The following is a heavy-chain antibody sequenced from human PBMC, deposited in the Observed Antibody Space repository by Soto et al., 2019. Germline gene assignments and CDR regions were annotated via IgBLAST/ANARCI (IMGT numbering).Heavy chain of an antibody. V-gene: IGHV3-23*01. CDR1: GFSFSDYA. Sequence: PVGSLRLSCAASGFSFSDYAMSWVRQAPGKGLEWVSVISESGGSTHYADSVRGRFTVSRDNSKNSLSLRMNSLRDEDTAVYFCAKRSPYSSGWYSPIFGYWGQGALVTVSS. J-gene: IGHJ4*02. CDR2: ISESGGST. CDR3: AKRSPYSSGWYSPIFGY. D-gene: IGHD6-13*01.